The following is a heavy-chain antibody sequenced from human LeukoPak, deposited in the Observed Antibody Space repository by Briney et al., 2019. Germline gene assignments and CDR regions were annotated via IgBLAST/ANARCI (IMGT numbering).Heavy chain of an antibody. V-gene: IGHV5-10-1*01. J-gene: IGHJ5*02. CDR2: IHPGDSYT. D-gene: IGHD2-2*01. CDR1: GYRFTSYW. Sequence: GESLKISCKGSGYRFTSYWITWVRQMPGKALGWRRKIHPGDSYTTYNTSFQGHVTISADKSISTAYLEWSSLKASDTAMCYCARHRALGDTAVGPTPMFWFDPWGQGTLVTVSS. CDR3: ARHRALGDTAVGPTPMFWFDP.